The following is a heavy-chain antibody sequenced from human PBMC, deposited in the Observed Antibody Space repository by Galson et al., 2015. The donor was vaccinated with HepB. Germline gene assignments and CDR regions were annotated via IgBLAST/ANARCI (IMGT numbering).Heavy chain of an antibody. CDR1: GDSVSSNSAA. Sequence: CAISGDSVSSNSAAWNWIRQSPSRGLEWLGRTYYRSKWYNDYAVSVKSRVTINPDTSKNQFSLQLNSVTPEDTAVYYCARAEYSSSWPLDYWGQGTLVTVSS. CDR2: TYYRSKWYN. CDR3: ARAEYSSSWPLDY. D-gene: IGHD6-6*01. J-gene: IGHJ4*02. V-gene: IGHV6-1*01.